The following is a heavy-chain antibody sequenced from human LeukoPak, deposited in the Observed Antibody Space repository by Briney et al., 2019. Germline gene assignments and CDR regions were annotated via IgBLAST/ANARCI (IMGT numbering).Heavy chain of an antibody. CDR3: ARLLRGDYTVNY. CDR1: GGSISSSNYY. V-gene: IGHV4-39*01. J-gene: IGHJ4*02. Sequence: SETLSLTCSASGGSISSSNYYWGWIRQPPVKGLEWIGSIYYSGSTYYNPSLKSRVTISVDTSKNQFSLKLSSVTAADTAVYYCARLLRGDYTVNYWGQGTLVTVSP. D-gene: IGHD4-17*01. CDR2: IYYSGST.